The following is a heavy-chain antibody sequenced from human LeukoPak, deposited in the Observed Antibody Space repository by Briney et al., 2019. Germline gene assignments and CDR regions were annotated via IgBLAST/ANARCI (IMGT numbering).Heavy chain of an antibody. D-gene: IGHD6-13*01. CDR3: AGRSNRIAERRFDY. Sequence: GGSLRLSCAASGFTFSSYSMNWVRQAPGKGLEWVSSISSSSSYIYYADSVKGRFTISRDNAKNSLYLQMNSLRAEDTAVYYCAGRSNRIAERRFDYWGQGTLVTVSS. J-gene: IGHJ4*02. CDR1: GFTFSSYS. V-gene: IGHV3-21*01. CDR2: ISSSSSYI.